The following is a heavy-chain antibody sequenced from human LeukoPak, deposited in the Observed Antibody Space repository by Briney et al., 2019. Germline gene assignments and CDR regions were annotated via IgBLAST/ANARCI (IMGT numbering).Heavy chain of an antibody. CDR2: IIPIFGTA. CDR3: ARLYSSGWYVLDY. J-gene: IGHJ4*02. D-gene: IGHD6-19*01. Sequence: ASVKVSCKASGGTFISYAISWVRQAPGQGLEWMGGIIPIFGTANYAQKFQGRVTTTTDESPSTAYMELSSLRSEDTAVYYCARLYSSGWYVLDYWGQGTLVTVSS. CDR1: GGTFISYA. V-gene: IGHV1-69*05.